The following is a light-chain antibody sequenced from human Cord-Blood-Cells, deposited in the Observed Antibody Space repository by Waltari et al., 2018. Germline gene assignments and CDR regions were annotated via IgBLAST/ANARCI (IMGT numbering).Light chain of an antibody. Sequence: QSALTQPASVSGSPGQSLTISCTGTSSDVGGYNYVSWYQQHPGKPPKLMIYDVSNRPSGVSNRFSGSKSGNTASLTISGLQAEDEADYYCSSYTSSSTWVFGGGTKLTVL. CDR1: SSDVGGYNY. V-gene: IGLV2-14*03. CDR2: DVS. J-gene: IGLJ3*02. CDR3: SSYTSSSTWV.